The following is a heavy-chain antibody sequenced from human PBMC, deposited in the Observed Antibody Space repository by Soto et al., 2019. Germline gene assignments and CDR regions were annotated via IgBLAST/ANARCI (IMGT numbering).Heavy chain of an antibody. V-gene: IGHV4-4*02. CDR2: IYHSGGT. Sequence: SETLSLTCAVSGGSISSSNWWSWVRQPPGKGLEWIGEIYHSGGTNYNPSLKSRVTISVDKSKNQFSLKLSSVTAADTAVYYCARVSSSSRTWFDPWGQGTLVTVSS. D-gene: IGHD6-6*01. J-gene: IGHJ5*02. CDR3: ARVSSSSRTWFDP. CDR1: GGSISSSNW.